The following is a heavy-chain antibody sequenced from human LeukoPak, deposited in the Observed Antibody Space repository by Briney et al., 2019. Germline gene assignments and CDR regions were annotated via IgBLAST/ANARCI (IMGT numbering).Heavy chain of an antibody. CDR2: IWYDGSNK. J-gene: IGHJ4*02. D-gene: IGHD1-1*01. CDR1: GFTFSSYS. V-gene: IGHV3-33*06. CDR3: AKEGGHQLAGYFDY. Sequence: GGSLRLSCAASGFTFSSYSMNWVRQAPGKGLEWVAVIWYDGSNKYYADSVKGRFTISRDNSKNTLYLQMNSLRAEDTAVYYCAKEGGHQLAGYFDYWGQGTLVTVSS.